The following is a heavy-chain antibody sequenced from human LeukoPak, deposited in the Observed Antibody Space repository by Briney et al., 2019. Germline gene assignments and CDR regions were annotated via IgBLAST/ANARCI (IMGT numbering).Heavy chain of an antibody. CDR3: AKVQTTVTTRGAFDI. CDR1: GFTFDDYA. V-gene: IGHV3-9*03. D-gene: IGHD4-17*01. Sequence: GGSLRLSCAASGFTFDDYAMHWVRQAPGKGLEWVSGTSWNSGSIGYADSVKGRFTISRDNAKNSLYLQMNSLRAEDMALYYRAKVQTTVTTRGAFDIWGQGTMVTVSS. J-gene: IGHJ3*02. CDR2: TSWNSGSI.